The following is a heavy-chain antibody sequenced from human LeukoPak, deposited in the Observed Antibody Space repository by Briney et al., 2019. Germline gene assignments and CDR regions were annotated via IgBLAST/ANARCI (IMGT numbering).Heavy chain of an antibody. V-gene: IGHV3-73*01. CDR3: ARLYDSNGY. J-gene: IGHJ4*02. CDR1: GFTLSGSA. D-gene: IGHD3-22*01. Sequence: PGGSLRLSCAASGFTLSGSAMHWVRQASGKGLEWVGRIRSETNSYATAYAASVKGRFTISRDDSKNTTYLQMNSLKTEDTAVYYCARLYDSNGYWGQGTLVTVSS. CDR2: IRSETNSYAT.